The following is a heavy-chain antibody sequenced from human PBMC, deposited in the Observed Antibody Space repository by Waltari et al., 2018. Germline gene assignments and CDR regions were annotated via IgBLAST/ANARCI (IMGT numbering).Heavy chain of an antibody. CDR3: ARGGGYCSSTSCFLYFDL. D-gene: IGHD2-2*01. CDR2: IYTSGST. CDR1: GGSISSYY. Sequence: QVQLQESGPGLVKPSETLSLTCTVSGGSISSYYWSWIRQPAGTGLEWIGRIYTSGSTNYNPSLKSRVTMSVDTSKNQFSLKLSSVTAADTAVYYCARGGGYCSSTSCFLYFDLWGRGTLVTVSS. V-gene: IGHV4-4*07. J-gene: IGHJ2*01.